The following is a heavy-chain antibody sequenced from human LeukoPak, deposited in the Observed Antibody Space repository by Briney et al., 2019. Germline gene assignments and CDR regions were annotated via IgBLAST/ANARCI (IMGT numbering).Heavy chain of an antibody. Sequence: SETLSLTCTVSGGSISSYYRSWIRQPAGKGLEWIGRIYTSGSTNYNPSLKSRVTMSVDTSKNQFSLKLSSVTAADTAVYYCARDPAATNAFDIWGQGTMVTVSS. J-gene: IGHJ3*02. CDR3: ARDPAATNAFDI. CDR1: GGSISSYY. D-gene: IGHD2-2*01. V-gene: IGHV4-4*07. CDR2: IYTSGST.